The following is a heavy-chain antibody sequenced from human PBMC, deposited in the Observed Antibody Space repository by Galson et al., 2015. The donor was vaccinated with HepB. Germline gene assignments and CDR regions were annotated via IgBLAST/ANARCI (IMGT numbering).Heavy chain of an antibody. Sequence: SLRLSCAASGFTFSGSAMHWVRQASGKGLEWVGRIRSKANSYATAYAASVKGRFTISRDDSKNTAYLQMNSLKAEDTAVYYCMIPFLTGSWPWGQGTLVTVSS. V-gene: IGHV3-73*01. CDR3: MIPFLTGSWP. J-gene: IGHJ5*02. CDR1: GFTFSGSA. D-gene: IGHD3-9*01. CDR2: IRSKANSYAT.